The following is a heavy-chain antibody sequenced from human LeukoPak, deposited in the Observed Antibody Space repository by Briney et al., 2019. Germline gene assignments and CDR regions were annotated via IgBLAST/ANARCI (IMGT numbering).Heavy chain of an antibody. CDR3: ARGPYSSNWYVDC. V-gene: IGHV3-48*03. D-gene: IGHD6-13*01. CDR2: ISRTGNSI. Sequence: GGSRRLSCAASGFTLSSYEMNWGRLAPGGGLEWISYISRTGNSIYYADSVKGRFTISRDSAKNSLYLQMNSLRAEDTAVYYCARGPYSSNWYVDCWGQGRLVSVAS. CDR1: GFTLSSYE. J-gene: IGHJ5*01.